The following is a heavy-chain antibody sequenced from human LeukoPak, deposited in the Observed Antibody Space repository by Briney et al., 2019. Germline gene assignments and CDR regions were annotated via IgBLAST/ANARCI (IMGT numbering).Heavy chain of an antibody. CDR1: GGSFSGYY. V-gene: IGHV4-34*01. CDR3: AREGNYYYDSSGYSNY. Sequence: SETLSLTCAVYGGSFSGYYWSWIRQPPGKGLEWIGEINHSGSTNYNPSLKSRVTISVDTSKNQFSLKLSSVTAADTAVYYCAREGNYYYDSSGYSNYWGQGTLVTVSS. CDR2: INHSGST. J-gene: IGHJ4*02. D-gene: IGHD3-22*01.